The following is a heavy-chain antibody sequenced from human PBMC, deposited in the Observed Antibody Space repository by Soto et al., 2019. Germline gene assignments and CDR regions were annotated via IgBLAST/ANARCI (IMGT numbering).Heavy chain of an antibody. Sequence: QVQLQESGPGLVKPSGTLSLTCAVSSGSIDTTNWWSWVRQPPGKGPEWIGAIFHSGSTYFNPSRAKRVTISVDTYKNQFSLNRRSVTAAETAVYYFARRPWGMDVWGQGTTVSVSS. CDR2: IFHSGST. CDR1: SGSIDTTNW. V-gene: IGHV4-4*02. J-gene: IGHJ6*02. D-gene: IGHD6-6*01. CDR3: ARRPWGMDV.